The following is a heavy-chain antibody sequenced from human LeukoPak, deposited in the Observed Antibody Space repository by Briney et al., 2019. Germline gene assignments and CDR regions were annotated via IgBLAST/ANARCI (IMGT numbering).Heavy chain of an antibody. Sequence: KPSETLSLTCAVYGGSFSGYYWSWIRQPPGKGLEWVGAIHHSGSTNYNPSLKSRVTISVDTSKNQFSLKLSSVTAADTAVYYCARGAKGYYYGSGSPRYYFDYWGQGTLVTVSA. CDR2: IHHSGST. V-gene: IGHV4-34*01. J-gene: IGHJ4*02. D-gene: IGHD3-10*01. CDR1: GGSFSGYY. CDR3: ARGAKGYYYGSGSPRYYFDY.